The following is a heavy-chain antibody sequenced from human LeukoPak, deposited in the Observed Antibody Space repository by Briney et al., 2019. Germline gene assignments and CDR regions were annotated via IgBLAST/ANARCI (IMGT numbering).Heavy chain of an antibody. CDR1: GFTFNNYG. V-gene: IGHV3-30*18. Sequence: GGSLRLSCAASGFTFNNYGMHWVRQAPGKGLEWVAVISYDGNKKYYANSVEGRFTISRDNSKNTLYLQMNSLRPEDTAVHYCAKAINRGVHDMDVWGQGTTVTVSS. J-gene: IGHJ6*02. CDR3: AKAINRGVHDMDV. D-gene: IGHD3-10*01. CDR2: ISYDGNKK.